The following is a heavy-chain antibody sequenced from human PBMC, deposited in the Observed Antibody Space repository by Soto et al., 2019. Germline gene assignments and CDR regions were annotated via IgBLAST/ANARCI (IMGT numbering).Heavy chain of an antibody. CDR2: IYYSGST. CDR1: GGSISSSSYY. Sequence: SETLSRTCTVSGGSISSSSYYWGWIRHPPGKGLEWIGRIYYSGSTYYNPSLKSRVSIFRDRSKNQFCLKLSCVTAADTAVYYCARQAVATIRVPRARNWYLDLWGRGTLVTVSS. CDR3: ARQAVATIRVPRARNWYLDL. V-gene: IGHV4-39*01. J-gene: IGHJ2*01. D-gene: IGHD5-12*01.